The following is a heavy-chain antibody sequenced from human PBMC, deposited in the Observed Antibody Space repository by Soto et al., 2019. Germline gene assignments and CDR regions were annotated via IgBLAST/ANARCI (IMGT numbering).Heavy chain of an antibody. Sequence: EVQLLESGGGLVQPGGSLRLSCAASGFTFSTHAMIWVRQAPGKGLNCVSTVDVGGGSTYYTDSVKGRFTVSRDNSKNTVYLQLNTLRAEDTAIYFCARDSGPAGGGACDIWGQGTMVTVSS. CDR2: VDVGGGST. CDR3: ARDSGPAGGGACDI. CDR1: GFTFSTHA. J-gene: IGHJ3*02. V-gene: IGHV3-23*01. D-gene: IGHD6-25*01.